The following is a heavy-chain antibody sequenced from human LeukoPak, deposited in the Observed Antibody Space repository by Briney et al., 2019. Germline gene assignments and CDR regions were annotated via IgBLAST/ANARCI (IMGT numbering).Heavy chain of an antibody. Sequence: GGSLRLSCAASGFTFNRYWMNWVRQAPGKGLEWVANIKEDGSEKNYVDSVRGRFTISRDNAKNSLSLQMNSLRAEDTAVYYCARDQTTMHSPMADFDQWGQGTLVTVSS. CDR1: GFTFNRYW. J-gene: IGHJ4*02. CDR2: IKEDGSEK. CDR3: ARDQTTMHSPMADFDQ. D-gene: IGHD3-10*01. V-gene: IGHV3-7*04.